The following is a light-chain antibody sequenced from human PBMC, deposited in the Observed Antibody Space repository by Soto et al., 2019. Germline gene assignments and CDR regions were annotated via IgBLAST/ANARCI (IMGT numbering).Light chain of an antibody. V-gene: IGKV3-15*01. Sequence: EIVMTQSPATLSVVPVERATLSFRASQSVSSNLAWYQHKPGQAPRLLTYGASTRATGIPARFSGSGSGTEFTLTISSLQPEDFAVYYCQQYYNWPRTFGQGTKVDIK. CDR3: QQYYNWPRT. J-gene: IGKJ1*01. CDR1: QSVSSN. CDR2: GAS.